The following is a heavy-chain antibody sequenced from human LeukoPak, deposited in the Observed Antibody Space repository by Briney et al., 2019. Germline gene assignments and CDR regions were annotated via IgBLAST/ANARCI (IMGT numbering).Heavy chain of an antibody. Sequence: ASVKVSCKASGYTFTSYGISWVRQAPGQGLEWMGGIIPIFGTANYARKFQGRVTITADKSTSTAYMELSSLRSEDTAVYYCASRIAAAGTGPPAQAYYYYYYYMDVWGKGTTVTVSS. J-gene: IGHJ6*03. V-gene: IGHV1-69*06. D-gene: IGHD6-13*01. CDR3: ASRIAAAGTGPPAQAYYYYYYYMDV. CDR1: GYTFTSYG. CDR2: IIPIFGTA.